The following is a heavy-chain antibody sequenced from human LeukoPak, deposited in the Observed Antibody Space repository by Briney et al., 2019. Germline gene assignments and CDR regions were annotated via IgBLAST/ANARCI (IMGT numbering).Heavy chain of an antibody. D-gene: IGHD1-14*01. V-gene: IGHV4-61*05. CDR3: ARQPGGTAAFDI. CDR2: SHNNGET. Sequence: SETLSLTCTVSGGSISSAGFYWGWVRQPPGKGLEWIAYSHNNGETKYNPSLKSRITISVDTSNNQFSLKLSSVTAADTAVYYCARQPGGTAAFDIWGQGTTVTVSA. CDR1: GGSISSAGFY. J-gene: IGHJ3*02.